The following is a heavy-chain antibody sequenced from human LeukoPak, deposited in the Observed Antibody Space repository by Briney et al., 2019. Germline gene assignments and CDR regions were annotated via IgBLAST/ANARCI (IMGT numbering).Heavy chain of an antibody. CDR1: GGTFSSYA. J-gene: IGHJ4*02. D-gene: IGHD3-3*01. V-gene: IGHV1-69*04. CDR3: ASGDRKTYYDFWSGXYNSSLHDFXY. Sequence: ASVKVSCKASGGTFSSYAISLVRQAPGQGLEWMGRNIPILGIANYAQKFQGRVTITADKSTSTAYMELSSLRSEDTAVYYCASGDRKTYYDFWSGXYNSSLHDFXYWGQGTLVXXSS. CDR2: NIPILGIA.